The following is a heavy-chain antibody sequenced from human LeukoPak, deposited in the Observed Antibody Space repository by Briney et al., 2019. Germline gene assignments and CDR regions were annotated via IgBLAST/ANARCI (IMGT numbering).Heavy chain of an antibody. D-gene: IGHD3-22*01. V-gene: IGHV3-33*06. Sequence: GGSLRLSCAASGFTFNKNGMHWVRQAPGKGLEWVALIWYDGSDQYYADSVKGRFTISRDNSKNTLYLQMNSLRAEDTAVYYCAKDQEYYYDSSGYWVYWGQGTLVTVSS. CDR3: AKDQEYYYDSSGYWVY. CDR2: IWYDGSDQ. J-gene: IGHJ4*02. CDR1: GFTFNKNG.